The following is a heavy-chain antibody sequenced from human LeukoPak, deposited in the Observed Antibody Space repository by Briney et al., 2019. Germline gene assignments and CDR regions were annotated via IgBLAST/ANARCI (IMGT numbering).Heavy chain of an antibody. CDR1: GGTFSSYA. CDR3: ARGPRVHYYDSSGYYYFDY. Sequence: SVKVSCKASGGTFSSYAISWVRHAPGQGLEWMGGIIPIFGTANYAQKFQGRVTITTDESTSTAYMELSSLRSEDTAVYYCARGPRVHYYDSSGYYYFDYWGQGTLVTVSS. V-gene: IGHV1-69*05. D-gene: IGHD3-22*01. CDR2: IIPIFGTA. J-gene: IGHJ4*02.